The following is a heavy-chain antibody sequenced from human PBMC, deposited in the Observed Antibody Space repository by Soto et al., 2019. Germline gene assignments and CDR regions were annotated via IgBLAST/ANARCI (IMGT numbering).Heavy chain of an antibody. CDR2: ISYDGSNK. Sequence: QVQLVESGGGVVQPGRSLRLSCAAYGFTFSSYAMHWVRQAPGKGLEWVAVISYDGSNKYYADSVKGRFTISRDNSKNTLYLQMNSLRAEDTAVYYCARDGDSSGYPFDYWGQGTLVTVSS. J-gene: IGHJ4*02. V-gene: IGHV3-30-3*01. CDR3: ARDGDSSGYPFDY. CDR1: GFTFSSYA. D-gene: IGHD3-22*01.